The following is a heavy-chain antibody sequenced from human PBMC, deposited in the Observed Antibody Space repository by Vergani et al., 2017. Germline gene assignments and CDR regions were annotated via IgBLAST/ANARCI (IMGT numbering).Heavy chain of an antibody. V-gene: IGHV4-34*02. D-gene: IGHD3-10*01. Sequence: QVQLQQWGAGVVKRSGTLCLTCAVFGESFRSFYWSWIREPPGKGLEWIGEINNDGHTNYNPSLESRVTVSRDTAKNQFSLNLMSVTAADTAMYYCAVPSRVNLVGGEIVTKRTFDYWSQGSLVTVSS. CDR2: INNDGHT. J-gene: IGHJ4*02. CDR1: GESFRSFY. CDR3: AVPSRVNLVGGEIVTKRTFDY.